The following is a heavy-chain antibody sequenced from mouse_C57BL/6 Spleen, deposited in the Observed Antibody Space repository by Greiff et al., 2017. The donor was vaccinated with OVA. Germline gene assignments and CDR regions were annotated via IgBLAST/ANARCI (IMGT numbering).Heavy chain of an antibody. J-gene: IGHJ2*01. CDR2: IDPSDSYT. CDR3: ARWDYGDDY. V-gene: IGHV1-69*01. CDR1: GYTFTSYW. Sequence: QVQLQQSGAELVMPGASVKLSCKASGYTFTSYWMHWVKQRPGQGLEWIGEIDPSDSYTNYNQKFKGKSTLTVDKSPSTAYMQLSSLTSEDSAVYYCARWDYGDDYWGQGTTLTVSS. D-gene: IGHD2-13*01.